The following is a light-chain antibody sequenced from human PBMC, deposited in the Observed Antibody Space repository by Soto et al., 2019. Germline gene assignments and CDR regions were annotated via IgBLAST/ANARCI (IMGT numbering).Light chain of an antibody. CDR1: SRDVGGYNY. V-gene: IGLV2-14*01. CDR3: SSSTSSSTPYV. CDR2: DVT. J-gene: IGLJ1*01. Sequence: LTQPASVSGSPGQSITISCTGTSRDVGGYNYVSWYQQHPVKAPKLMIYDVTNRPSGVSDRFSGSKSGNTASLTISGLQAEDEADYYCSSSTSSSTPYVFRTGPKVTVL.